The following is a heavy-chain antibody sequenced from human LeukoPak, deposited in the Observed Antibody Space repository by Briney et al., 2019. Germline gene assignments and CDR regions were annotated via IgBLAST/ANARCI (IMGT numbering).Heavy chain of an antibody. D-gene: IGHD5-12*01. Sequence: PGGSLRLSCAASGFTVSSNYMSWVRQAPGKGLEWVSVIYSGGSTYYADSVKGRFTISRDNFKNTLYLQMNSLSAEDTAVYYCAKSVAPVKGDFDYWGQGTLVTVSS. V-gene: IGHV3-53*01. CDR1: GFTVSSNY. CDR2: IYSGGST. CDR3: AKSVAPVKGDFDY. J-gene: IGHJ4*02.